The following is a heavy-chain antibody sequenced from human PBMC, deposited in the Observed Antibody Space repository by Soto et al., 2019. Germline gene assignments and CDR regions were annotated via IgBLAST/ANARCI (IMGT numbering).Heavy chain of an antibody. CDR3: ARDNNDFWSLYPLAFDY. J-gene: IGHJ4*02. D-gene: IGHD3-3*01. V-gene: IGHV4-4*07. Sequence: PSETLSLTCSVPGGSLSKYYWSWIRQPAGKGLEWIGRISTSGHVVSKVSLRSRLTMSVDMSNNHFSLKLTSVTAADTAVYYCARDNNDFWSLYPLAFDYWGQGALVTVSS. CDR1: GGSLSKYY. CDR2: ISTSGHV.